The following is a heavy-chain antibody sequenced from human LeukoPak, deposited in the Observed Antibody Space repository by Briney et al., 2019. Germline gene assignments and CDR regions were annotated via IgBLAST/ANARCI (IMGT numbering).Heavy chain of an antibody. CDR3: ARGPGAYYYGSGNSFDP. CDR1: GFTFINTW. CDR2: ISLVESNK. Sequence: PGGPLRPSCAPSGFTFINTWVGWVGQAPGKGREWVELISLVESNKYYADSVKGRFTISRDNSKNTLYLQMNSLRAEDTAVYYCARGPGAYYYGSGNSFDPWGQGTLVTVSS. J-gene: IGHJ5*02. V-gene: IGHV3-30*03. D-gene: IGHD3-10*01.